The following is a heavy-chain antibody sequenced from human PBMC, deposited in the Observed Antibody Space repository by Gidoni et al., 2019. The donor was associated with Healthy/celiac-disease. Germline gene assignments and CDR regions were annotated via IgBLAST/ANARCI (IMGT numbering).Heavy chain of an antibody. Sequence: EVQLVESGGGLVKPGGSLRLSCAASGFPFSSYSMNWVRQAPGKGLEWVSSISSSSSYIYYADSVKGRFTISRDNAKNSLYLQRNSLRAEDTAVYYCARVMTGSKGYAFDIWGQGTMVTVSS. CDR2: ISSSSSYI. CDR3: ARVMTGSKGYAFDI. D-gene: IGHD3-10*01. CDR1: GFPFSSYS. V-gene: IGHV3-21*01. J-gene: IGHJ3*02.